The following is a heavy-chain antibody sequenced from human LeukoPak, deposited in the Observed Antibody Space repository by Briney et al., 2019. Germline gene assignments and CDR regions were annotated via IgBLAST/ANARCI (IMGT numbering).Heavy chain of an antibody. CDR2: INPNSGGT. J-gene: IGHJ4*02. CDR1: GYTFTGHY. Sequence: ASVKVSCKASGYTFTGHYLHWVRQAPGQGLEWMGWINPNSGGTNYAQNFQGRVTMTRDTSITTAYMELSRLRSDDAAVYFCARGDIWNDTPYFDYWGQGTLDTVSS. V-gene: IGHV1-2*02. D-gene: IGHD1-1*01. CDR3: ARGDIWNDTPYFDY.